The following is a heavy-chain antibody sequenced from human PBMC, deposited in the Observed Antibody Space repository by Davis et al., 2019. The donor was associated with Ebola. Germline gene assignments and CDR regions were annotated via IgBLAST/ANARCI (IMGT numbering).Heavy chain of an antibody. CDR3: AEGGTNNFLGAN. Sequence: PGGSLRLSCAASGFTFSNYAMSWVRQAPGGGLEWVAGISVTGADKKYADSVGGRFSISRDDSKNTLYLQMDSLRAEDTAVFYCAEGGTNNFLGANWGQGTLVTVSS. CDR1: GFTFSNYA. D-gene: IGHD2-8*01. CDR2: ISVTGADK. V-gene: IGHV3-23*01. J-gene: IGHJ4*02.